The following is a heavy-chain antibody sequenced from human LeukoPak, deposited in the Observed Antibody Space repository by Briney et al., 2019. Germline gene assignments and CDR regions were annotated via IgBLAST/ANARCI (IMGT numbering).Heavy chain of an antibody. V-gene: IGHV3-30*03. CDR1: GFTFSSYG. CDR3: ARVYDISAYYFHAFDI. D-gene: IGHD3-22*01. CDR2: ISYDGSNK. J-gene: IGHJ3*02. Sequence: GGSLRLSCAASGFTFSSYGMHWVRQAPGKGLEWVAVISYDGSNKYYADSVKGRFTISRDNSKNTLYLQMNSLRAEDTAVYYCARVYDISAYYFHAFDIWGQGTMATVSS.